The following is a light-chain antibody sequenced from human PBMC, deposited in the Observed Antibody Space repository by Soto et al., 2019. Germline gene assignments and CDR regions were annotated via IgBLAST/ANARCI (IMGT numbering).Light chain of an antibody. CDR2: AAS. CDR3: QQSYSTPYT. CDR1: QSISSY. J-gene: IGKJ2*01. V-gene: IGKV1-39*01. Sequence: DIQMTQSPSSLSASVGDRVTITCRASQSISSYLNLYQQKPGKAPKLLIYAASSLQSGVPSRFSGSGSGTDFTLTISSLQPEDFATYYCQQSYSTPYTFGQGT.